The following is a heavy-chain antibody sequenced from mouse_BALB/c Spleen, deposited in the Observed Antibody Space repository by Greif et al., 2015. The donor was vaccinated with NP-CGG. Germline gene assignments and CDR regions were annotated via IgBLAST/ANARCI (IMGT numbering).Heavy chain of an antibody. V-gene: IGHV5-17*02. D-gene: IGHD1-1*01. CDR1: GFTFSSFG. J-gene: IGHJ4*01. CDR3: ARTTVVAYYAMDY. CDR2: ISSGSSTI. Sequence: EVQLVESGGGLVQPGGSRKLSCAASGFTFSSFGMHWVRQAPEKGLEWVAYISSGSSTIYYADTVKGRFTISRDNPKNTLFLQMTSLRSEDTAMYYCARTTVVAYYAMDYWGQGTSFTVSS.